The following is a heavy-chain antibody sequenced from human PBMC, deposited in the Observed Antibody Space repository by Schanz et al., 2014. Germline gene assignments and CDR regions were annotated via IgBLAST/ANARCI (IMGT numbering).Heavy chain of an antibody. CDR1: GFTFSRYW. CDR2: IKQDGSAK. J-gene: IGHJ4*02. Sequence: VQLVESGGGLVQPGGSLRLCCVASGFTFSRYWMTWVRQAPGKGLEWVANIKQDGSAKNYVDSVKGRFTISRDNSKNTLFLQMNSLRVEDTAVYYCARGPLDYGGKTGFDYWGQGTLVTVSS. D-gene: IGHD4-17*01. CDR3: ARGPLDYGGKTGFDY. V-gene: IGHV3-7*01.